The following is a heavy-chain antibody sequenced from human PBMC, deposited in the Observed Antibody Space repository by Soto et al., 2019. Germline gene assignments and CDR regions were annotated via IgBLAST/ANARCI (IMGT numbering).Heavy chain of an antibody. D-gene: IGHD3-9*01. V-gene: IGHV4-39*01. Sequence: KPSETLSLTCSVSGDSISNSRFYWAWIRQPPGEGLEWIGSIYYSGSTYYNPSLKSRVTISVDTSKNQFSLKLSSVTAADTAVYYCASAYDILTGYYKVSNWFDPWGQGTLVTVSS. J-gene: IGHJ5*02. CDR3: ASAYDILTGYYKVSNWFDP. CDR1: GDSISNSRFY. CDR2: IYYSGST.